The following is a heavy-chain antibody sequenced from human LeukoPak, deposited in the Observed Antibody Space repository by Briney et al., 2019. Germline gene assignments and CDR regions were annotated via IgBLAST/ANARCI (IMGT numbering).Heavy chain of an antibody. CDR1: GYTFTGYY. V-gene: IGHV1-2*06. D-gene: IGHD1-26*01. CDR2: INPNNGGT. Sequence: ASVTVSCKASGYTFTGYYMHWVRQAPGQGLEWTGRINPNNGGTNYAQKFQGRVTMTGDTSISTAYMELSSLRSDDTAVYYCARESGSYHGNDYGGQGTLVTVSS. J-gene: IGHJ4*02. CDR3: ARESGSYHGNDY.